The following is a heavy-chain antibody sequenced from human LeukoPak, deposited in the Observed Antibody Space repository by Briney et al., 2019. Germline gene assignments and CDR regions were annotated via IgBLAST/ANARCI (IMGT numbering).Heavy chain of an antibody. CDR3: ASWRSVAGAFDI. J-gene: IGHJ3*02. CDR2: IDPSDSYT. D-gene: IGHD2-15*01. CDR1: GYSFTSYW. V-gene: IGHV5-10-1*01. Sequence: GESLKISCKGSGYSFTSYWISWVRQMPGKGREGMGRIDPSDSYTNYSPSFQGHVTISADKSISTAYLQWSSLKASDTAMYYCASWRSVAGAFDIWGQGTMVTVSS.